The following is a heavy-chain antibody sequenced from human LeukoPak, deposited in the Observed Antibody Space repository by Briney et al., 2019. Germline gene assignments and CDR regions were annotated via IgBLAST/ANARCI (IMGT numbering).Heavy chain of an antibody. CDR3: AKGMGQQLGVNWFDP. Sequence: GGSLRLSCAASGFTFDDYAMHWVRQAPGKGLEGVSGISWNSGSIGYADSVKGRFTISRDNAKNSLYLQMNSLRAEDTALYYCAKGMGQQLGVNWFDPWGQGTLVTVSS. J-gene: IGHJ5*02. CDR2: ISWNSGSI. D-gene: IGHD6-13*01. V-gene: IGHV3-9*01. CDR1: GFTFDDYA.